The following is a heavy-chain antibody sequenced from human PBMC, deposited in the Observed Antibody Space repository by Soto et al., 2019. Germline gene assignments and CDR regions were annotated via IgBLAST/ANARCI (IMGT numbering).Heavy chain of an antibody. D-gene: IGHD1-26*01. V-gene: IGHV4-59*01. CDR3: ARAPIVTHLVYYFDY. CDR2: IYYSGST. Sequence: SETLSLTCTVSGGSISSYYWSWIRQPPGKGLEWIGYIYYSGSTNYNPSLKSRVTISVDTSKNQFSLKLSSVTAADTAVYYCARAPIVTHLVYYFDYWGQGTLVTVSS. J-gene: IGHJ4*02. CDR1: GGSISSYY.